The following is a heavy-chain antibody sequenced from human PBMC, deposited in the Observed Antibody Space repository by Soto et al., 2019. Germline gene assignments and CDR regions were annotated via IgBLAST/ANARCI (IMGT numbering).Heavy chain of an antibody. CDR2: IYYDGST. J-gene: IGHJ5*02. Sequence: SETLSLTCTVSGGSISAYYWSWIRQPPGKGLEWIGYIYYDGSTSYNPSLRSRVTISVDTSKNQFSLILSSVTSADTAVYYCARDQLSSGLYVWFDPWGQGTLVTVSS. CDR1: GGSISAYY. D-gene: IGHD6-25*01. V-gene: IGHV4-59*01. CDR3: ARDQLSSGLYVWFDP.